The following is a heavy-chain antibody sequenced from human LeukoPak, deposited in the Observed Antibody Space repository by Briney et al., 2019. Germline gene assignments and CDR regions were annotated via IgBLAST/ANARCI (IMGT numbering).Heavy chain of an antibody. J-gene: IGHJ4*02. CDR1: GGSFSGYY. CDR3: AREATPRERFLEWFFDY. V-gene: IGHV4-34*01. CDR2: INHSGST. Sequence: SETLSLTCAVYGGSFSGYYWSWIRQPPGKGLEWIGEINHSGSTNYNPSLKSRVTISVDTSKNQFSLKLSSVTAADTAVYYCAREATPRERFLEWFFDYWGQGTLVTVSS. D-gene: IGHD3-3*01.